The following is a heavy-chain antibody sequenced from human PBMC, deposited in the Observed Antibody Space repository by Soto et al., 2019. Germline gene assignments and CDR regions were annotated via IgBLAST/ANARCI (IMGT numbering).Heavy chain of an antibody. J-gene: IGHJ4*02. CDR2: ISSSSSYT. V-gene: IGHV3-11*06. D-gene: IGHD3-22*01. CDR1: GFTFSDYY. Sequence: GGSLRLSCAASGFTFSDYYMSWIRQAPGKGLEWVSYISSSSSYTNYADSVKGRFTISRDNAKNSLYLQMNSLRAEDTAVYYCARDYPIKNYYDSSGYYDYWGQGTRVTVSS. CDR3: ARDYPIKNYYDSSGYYDY.